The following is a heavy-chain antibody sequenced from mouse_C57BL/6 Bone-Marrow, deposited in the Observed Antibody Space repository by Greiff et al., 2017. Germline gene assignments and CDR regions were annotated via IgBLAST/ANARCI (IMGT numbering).Heavy chain of an antibody. Sequence: EVMLVESGGGLVQPGGSMKLSCAASGFTFSDAWMDWVRQSPEKGLEWVAEIRNKANNHATYYAESVKGRFTISRDDSKSSVYLQMNSLRAEDTGIYYCTGDYDGGTLYAMDYWGQGTSVTVSS. CDR1: GFTFSDAW. CDR2: IRNKANNHAT. D-gene: IGHD2-4*01. CDR3: TGDYDGGTLYAMDY. V-gene: IGHV6-6*01. J-gene: IGHJ4*01.